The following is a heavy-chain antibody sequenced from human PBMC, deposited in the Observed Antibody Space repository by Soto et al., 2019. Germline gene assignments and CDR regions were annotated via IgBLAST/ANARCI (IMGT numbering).Heavy chain of an antibody. D-gene: IGHD2-15*01. CDR2: ISGSGGST. CDR1: GFTFSSYA. CDR3: AKSKDCSGGSCYPQTYYYYYMDV. Sequence: GGSLRVSCAASGFTFSSYAMSWVRQAPWKGLEWVSAISGSGGSTYYADSVKGRFTISRDNSKNTLYLQMNSLRAEDTAVYYCAKSKDCSGGSCYPQTYYYYYMDVWGKGTTVTVSS. V-gene: IGHV3-23*01. J-gene: IGHJ6*03.